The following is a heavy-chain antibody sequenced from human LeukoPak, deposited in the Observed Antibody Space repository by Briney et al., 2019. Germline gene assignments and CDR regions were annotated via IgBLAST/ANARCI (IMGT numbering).Heavy chain of an antibody. J-gene: IGHJ4*02. CDR1: GFTFSWSW. V-gene: IGHV3-7*01. CDR3: VRGGGSGNPFAS. CDR2: INPDGSET. D-gene: IGHD6-19*01. Sequence: PGGSLRLSCATSGFTFSWSWMSWVRQAPGKGLEWVANINPDGSETNYMDSVKGRFTIARDNAMNSLYLQMNSLSAEDTSLYYCVRGGGSGNPFASWGQGTLVTVSS.